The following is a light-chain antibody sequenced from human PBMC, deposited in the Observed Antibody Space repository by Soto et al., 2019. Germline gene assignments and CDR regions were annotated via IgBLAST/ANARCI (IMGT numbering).Light chain of an antibody. CDR1: SSDVGGYNY. CDR3: SSYATGSTGV. J-gene: IGLJ7*01. Sequence: QSALTQPASVSGSPGQSITISCTGTSSDVGGYNYVSWFQHHPGKAPKLIIYEVSNRPSGISNRFSGSKSGNTASLTISGLQAEDEADYYCSSYATGSTGVFGTGTQLTVL. CDR2: EVS. V-gene: IGLV2-14*01.